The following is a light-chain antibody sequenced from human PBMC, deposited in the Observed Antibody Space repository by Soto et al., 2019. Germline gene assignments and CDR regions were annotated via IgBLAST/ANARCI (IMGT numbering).Light chain of an antibody. Sequence: DIVMTQSPLSQPVTPGEPASISCRSSQSLLNSNGYNYLDWYLQKPGQSPQLLIYLGSNRASGVPDRFSGSGSGTDFTLKISRVEAEDVGDYYCMQVLQTPWTLGQGTKVDIK. CDR3: MQVLQTPWT. V-gene: IGKV2-28*01. CDR1: QSLLNSNGYNY. CDR2: LGS. J-gene: IGKJ1*01.